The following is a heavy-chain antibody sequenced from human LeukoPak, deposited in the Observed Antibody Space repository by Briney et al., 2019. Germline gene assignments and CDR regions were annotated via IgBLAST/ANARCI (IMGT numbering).Heavy chain of an antibody. D-gene: IGHD3-16*01. CDR2: IYSGGST. CDR1: GFTVSSNY. V-gene: IGHV3-66*01. Sequence: SGGSLRLSCAASGFTVSSNYMSWVCQAPGKGLEWVSVIYSGGSTYYADSVKGRFTISRDNSKNTLYLQMNSLRAEDTAVYYCARDRVVEGLGYYMDVWGKGTTVTVSS. J-gene: IGHJ6*03. CDR3: ARDRVVEGLGYYMDV.